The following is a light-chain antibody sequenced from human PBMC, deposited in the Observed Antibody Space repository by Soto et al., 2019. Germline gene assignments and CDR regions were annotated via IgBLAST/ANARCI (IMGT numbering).Light chain of an antibody. CDR1: QSVSSY. J-gene: IGKJ3*01. CDR3: QQRSNWPIT. V-gene: IGKV3-11*01. Sequence: EIVLTQSPATLSLSPGERATLSCRASQSVSSYLAWYQQKPGQAPRLLIYDASNRATAIPARFSRSGSGTDFTLTISSLEPEDFAVYYCQQRSNWPITFGPGTKVEIK. CDR2: DAS.